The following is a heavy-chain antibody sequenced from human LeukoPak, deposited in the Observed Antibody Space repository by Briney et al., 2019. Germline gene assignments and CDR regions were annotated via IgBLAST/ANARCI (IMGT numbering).Heavy chain of an antibody. CDR1: GGSISSYY. CDR2: IYYSGST. CDR3: ARGGAGDYFDY. V-gene: IGHV4-59*12. J-gene: IGHJ4*02. D-gene: IGHD1-26*01. Sequence: SETLSLTCTVSGGSISSYYWSWIRQPPGKGLEWIGYIYYSGSTNYNPSLKSRVTISVDTSKNQFSLKLSSVTAADTAVYYCARGGAGDYFDYWGQGTLVTVSS.